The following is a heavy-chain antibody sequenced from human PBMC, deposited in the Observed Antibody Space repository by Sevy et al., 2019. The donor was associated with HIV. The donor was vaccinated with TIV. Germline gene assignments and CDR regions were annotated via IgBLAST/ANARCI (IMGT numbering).Heavy chain of an antibody. Sequence: ASVKVSCKASGYTFTSYGISWVRQAPGQGLEWMGWISAYNGNTNYSQKLQGRVTMTTDTSTSTAYMELRSLRSDDTAVYYCARQATNPYYYDSSGYGNWFDPWGQGTLVTVS. J-gene: IGHJ5*02. V-gene: IGHV1-18*04. CDR2: ISAYNGNT. D-gene: IGHD3-22*01. CDR1: GYTFTSYG. CDR3: ARQATNPYYYDSSGYGNWFDP.